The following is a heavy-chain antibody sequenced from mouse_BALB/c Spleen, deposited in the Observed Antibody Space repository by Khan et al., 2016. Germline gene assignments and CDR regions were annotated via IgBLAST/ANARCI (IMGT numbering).Heavy chain of an antibody. J-gene: IGHJ3*01. CDR3: ARSNGNYLAWFAY. CDR1: GYSFTGYN. Sequence: LQQSGPELEKPGASVKISCKASGYSFTGYNMNWVKQSNGQSLEWIGNIDPYYGGVSYSQKFKGKATLTVDKSSSTAYMHLKSLTSEDSAVYYCARSNGNYLAWFAYWGQGTLVTVSA. CDR2: IDPYYGGV. V-gene: IGHV1S135*01. D-gene: IGHD2-1*01.